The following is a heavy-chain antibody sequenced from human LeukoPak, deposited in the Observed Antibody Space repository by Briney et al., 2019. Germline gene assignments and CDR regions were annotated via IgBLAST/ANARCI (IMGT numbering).Heavy chain of an antibody. D-gene: IGHD6-13*01. CDR2: INPSGGST. Sequence: VASVKVSCKASGYTFTSYYMHWVRQAPGQGLEWMGIINPSGGSTSYAQKFQGRVTMTRDMSTSTVYMELSSLRSEDTAVYYCARAVAAAGSYYYMDVWGKGTTVTVSS. J-gene: IGHJ6*03. CDR3: ARAVAAAGSYYYMDV. CDR1: GYTFTSYY. V-gene: IGHV1-46*01.